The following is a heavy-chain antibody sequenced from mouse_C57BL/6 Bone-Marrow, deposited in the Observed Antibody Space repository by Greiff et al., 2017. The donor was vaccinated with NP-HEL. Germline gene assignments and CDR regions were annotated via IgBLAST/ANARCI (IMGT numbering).Heavy chain of an antibody. D-gene: IGHD2-5*01. CDR2: IYPGDGDT. Sequence: VQRVESGAELVKPGASVKISCKASGYAFSSYWMNWVKQRPGKGLEWIGQIYPGDGDTNYNGKFKGKATLTADKSSSTAYMQLSSLTSEDSAVYFCARKTYYSNPYYFDYWGQGTTLTVSS. CDR3: ARKTYYSNPYYFDY. J-gene: IGHJ2*01. V-gene: IGHV1-80*01. CDR1: GYAFSSYW.